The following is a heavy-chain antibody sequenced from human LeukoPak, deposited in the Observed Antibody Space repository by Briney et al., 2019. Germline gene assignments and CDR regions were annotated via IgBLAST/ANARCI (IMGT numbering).Heavy chain of an antibody. CDR3: ARDKEQLVPLFDY. CDR2: ISSSSSYI. J-gene: IGHJ4*02. D-gene: IGHD6-13*01. V-gene: IGHV3-21*05. CDR1: GFTFSSYS. Sequence: GGSLRLSCAASGFTFSSYSMNWVRQAPGKGLEWVSYISSSSSYIYYADSVKGRFTISRDNAKNSLYLQMNSLRAEDTAVYYCARDKEQLVPLFDYWGQGTLVTVSS.